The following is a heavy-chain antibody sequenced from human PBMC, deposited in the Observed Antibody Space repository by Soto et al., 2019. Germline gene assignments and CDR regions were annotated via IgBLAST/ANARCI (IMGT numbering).Heavy chain of an antibody. CDR2: INAGNGNT. V-gene: IGHV1-3*01. CDR3: ARVDYDFWSGYYTSPAQADYGMDV. CDR1: GYTFTSYA. J-gene: IGHJ6*02. D-gene: IGHD3-3*01. Sequence: ASVKVSCKASGYTFTSYAMHWVRQAPGQRLEWMGWINAGNGNTEYSQKFQGRVTITRDTSASTAYMELSSLRSEDTAVYYCARVDYDFWSGYYTSPAQADYGMDVWGQGTTVTVSS.